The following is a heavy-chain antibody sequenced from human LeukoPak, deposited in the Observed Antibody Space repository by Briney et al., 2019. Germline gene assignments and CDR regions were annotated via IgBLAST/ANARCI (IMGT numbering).Heavy chain of an antibody. CDR2: IYYSGST. J-gene: IGHJ4*02. D-gene: IGHD5-24*01. CDR3: ARTNVEMATTFDY. Sequence: SETLSLTCTVSGGSISSHYWSWIRQPPGKGLEWIAYIYYSGSTSYNPSLKSRVTISVDTSKNQFSLKLSSVTAADTAVYYCARTNVEMATTFDYWGQGTLVTVSS. V-gene: IGHV4-59*11. CDR1: GGSISSHY.